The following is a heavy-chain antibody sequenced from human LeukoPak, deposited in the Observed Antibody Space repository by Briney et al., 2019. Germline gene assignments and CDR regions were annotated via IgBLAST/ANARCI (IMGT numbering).Heavy chain of an antibody. CDR2: IDKKDKGYATAT. J-gene: IGHJ5*02. V-gene: IGHV3-73*01. CDR1: GFTFSGSA. D-gene: IGHD1-26*01. Sequence: PGGSLRLSCAASGFTFSGSAIHWVRQSSGKGLEWVGQIDKKDKGYATATAYAASVKGRFTISRDDSINTAYLQMKSLKTEDTALYYCTRDSGTYNWFDPWGQGTLVT. CDR3: TRDSGTYNWFDP.